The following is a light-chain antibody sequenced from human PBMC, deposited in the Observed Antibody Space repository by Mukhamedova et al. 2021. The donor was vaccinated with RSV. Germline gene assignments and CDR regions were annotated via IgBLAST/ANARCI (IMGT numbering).Light chain of an antibody. CDR2: RDS. CDR1: NIGSKN. Sequence: TWGGNNIGSKNVHWYQQKPGQAPVLVIYRDSNRPSGIPERFSGSNSGNTATLTISRAQAGDEADYYCQVWDSSTWVFGGGTKLTVL. V-gene: IGLV3-9*01. CDR3: QVWDSSTWV. J-gene: IGLJ3*02.